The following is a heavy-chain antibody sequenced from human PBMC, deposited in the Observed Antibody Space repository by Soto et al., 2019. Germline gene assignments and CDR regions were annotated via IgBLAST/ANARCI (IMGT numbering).Heavy chain of an antibody. Sequence: PSETLSLTCTVSGGSISSSSYYWGWIRQPPGKGLEWIGSIYYSGSTYYNPSLKSRVTISVDTSKNQFSLKLSSVTAADTAVYYCARLWGGEQQLVDYYYYYMDVWGKGTTVTVSS. CDR1: GGSISSSSYY. V-gene: IGHV4-39*01. CDR2: IYYSGST. D-gene: IGHD6-13*01. CDR3: ARLWGGEQQLVDYYYYYMDV. J-gene: IGHJ6*03.